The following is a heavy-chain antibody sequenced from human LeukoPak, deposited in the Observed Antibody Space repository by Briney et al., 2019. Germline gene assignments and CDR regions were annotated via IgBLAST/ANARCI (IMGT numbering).Heavy chain of an antibody. CDR3: ARVLVSDSDY. J-gene: IGHJ4*02. D-gene: IGHD2-8*01. CDR2: ISGGSSTI. Sequence: AGGSLRLSCAASGFTFSSYSMNWVRQAPGKGLEWLSYISGGSSTIYYADSVKGRFTISRDNAKNSLYLQMNSLRAEDTAVYYCARVLVSDSDYWGQGTLVTVSS. CDR1: GFTFSSYS. V-gene: IGHV3-48*04.